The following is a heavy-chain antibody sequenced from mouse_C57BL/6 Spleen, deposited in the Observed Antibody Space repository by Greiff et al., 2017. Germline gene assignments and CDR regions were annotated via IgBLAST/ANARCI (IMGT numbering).Heavy chain of an antibody. V-gene: IGHV5-17*01. Sequence: VMLVESGGGLVKPGGSLKLSCAASGFTFSDYGMHWVRQAPEKGLEWVAYISSGSSTIYYADTVKGRFTISRDNAKNTLFLQMTSLRSEDTAMYYCARSGYYVFYFDYWGQGTTLTVSS. D-gene: IGHD2-3*01. CDR3: ARSGYYVFYFDY. CDR1: GFTFSDYG. CDR2: ISSGSSTI. J-gene: IGHJ2*01.